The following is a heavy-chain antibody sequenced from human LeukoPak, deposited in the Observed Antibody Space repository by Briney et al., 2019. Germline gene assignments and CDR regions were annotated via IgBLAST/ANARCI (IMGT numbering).Heavy chain of an antibody. V-gene: IGHV4-59*08. CDR2: IYYSGST. J-gene: IGHJ2*01. Sequence: SETLSLTCTVSGGSITSYYWSWIRQPPGKGLEWIGCIYYSGSTNYNPSLKSRVTISVDTSKNQFSLKLSSVTAADTAVYYCARQGGGFWYFDLWGRGTLVTVSS. CDR3: ARQGGGFWYFDL. D-gene: IGHD6-25*01. CDR1: GGSITSYY.